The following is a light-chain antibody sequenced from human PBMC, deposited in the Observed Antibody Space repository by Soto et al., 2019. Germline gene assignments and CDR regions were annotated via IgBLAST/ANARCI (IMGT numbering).Light chain of an antibody. J-gene: IGLJ3*02. CDR3: GTWDSSLSVGV. CDR2: ENN. CDR1: SSNIGNNY. Sequence: QSVLTQPPSVSAAPGQKVTISCSGSSSNIGNNYVSWYQQLPGTAPKLLIYENNKRPSGIPDRFSGSKSGTSATLGITGLQTGDEADYYCGTWDSSLSVGVFGGGTNHRP. V-gene: IGLV1-51*02.